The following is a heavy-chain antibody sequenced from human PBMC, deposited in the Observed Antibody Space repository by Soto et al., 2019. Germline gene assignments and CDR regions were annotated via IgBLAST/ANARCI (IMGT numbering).Heavy chain of an antibody. J-gene: IGHJ3*01. D-gene: IGHD6-13*01. V-gene: IGHV2-5*02. CDR2: IYWDDDK. Sequence: QITLKESGPTLVKPTQTLTLTCSFSGFSLSTDVVGVGCIRQPPGEALECLSVIYWDDDKRYSPSLKSRLTITKDTSKNQVVLTMNNMDPVDTATYYCAQRRRFSSSWRAFDVWGQGTMVTVSS. CDR1: GFSLSTDVVG. CDR3: AQRRRFSSSWRAFDV.